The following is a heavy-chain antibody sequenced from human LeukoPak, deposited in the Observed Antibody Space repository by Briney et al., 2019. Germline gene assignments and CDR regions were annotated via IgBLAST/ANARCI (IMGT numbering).Heavy chain of an antibody. Sequence: SETLSLTCTVSGGSISSYYWSWIRQPPGKGLEWIGYIYYSGSTNYNPSLKSRVTISVDTSKNQFSLKLSSVTAADTAVYYCAGTEGIAAATFDYWGQGTLVTVSS. D-gene: IGHD6-25*01. J-gene: IGHJ4*02. V-gene: IGHV4-59*01. CDR1: GGSISSYY. CDR2: IYYSGST. CDR3: AGTEGIAAATFDY.